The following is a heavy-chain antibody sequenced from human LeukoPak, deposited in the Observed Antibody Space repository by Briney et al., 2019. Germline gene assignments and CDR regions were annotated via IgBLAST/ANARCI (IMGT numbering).Heavy chain of an antibody. Sequence: SETLSLTCSVSGDSISSSSHSWGWIRQPPGKGLEWIGTIYYSGNTYYNPSLKSRVTISADTSKNQFSLKLSSVTAADTAVYYCARLHRQYSSGWYGFHRYYYYMDVWGKGTTVTISS. V-gene: IGHV4-39*07. CDR3: ARLHRQYSSGWYGFHRYYYYMDV. CDR2: IYYSGNT. D-gene: IGHD6-19*01. CDR1: GDSISSSSHS. J-gene: IGHJ6*03.